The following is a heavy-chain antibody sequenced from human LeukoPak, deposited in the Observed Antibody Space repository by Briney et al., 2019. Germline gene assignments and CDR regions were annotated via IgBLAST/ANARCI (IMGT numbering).Heavy chain of an antibody. Sequence: PSETLSLTCTVSGYSISNGYYWGWIRQPPGKGLEWIGSIYHSGSIYYNPSLKSRVTISVDRSKNQFSLKLSSVTAADTAVYYCARDGGIAAAGTAFDIWGQGTMVTVSS. D-gene: IGHD6-13*01. CDR2: IYHSGSI. V-gene: IGHV4-38-2*02. J-gene: IGHJ3*02. CDR3: ARDGGIAAAGTAFDI. CDR1: GYSISNGYY.